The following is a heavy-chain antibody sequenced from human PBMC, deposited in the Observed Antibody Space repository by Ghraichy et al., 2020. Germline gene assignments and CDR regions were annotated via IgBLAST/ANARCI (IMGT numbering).Heavy chain of an antibody. V-gene: IGHV4-59*08. CDR2: IYYSGST. CDR1: GGSISSYY. J-gene: IGHJ5*02. CDR3: ARRPLGNWFDP. Sequence: SGTLSLTCTVSGGSISSYYWSWIRQPPGKGLEWIGYIYYSGSTNYNPSLKSRVTISVDTSKNQFSLKLSSVTAADTAVYYCARRPLGNWFDPWGQGTLVTVSS. D-gene: IGHD3-16*01.